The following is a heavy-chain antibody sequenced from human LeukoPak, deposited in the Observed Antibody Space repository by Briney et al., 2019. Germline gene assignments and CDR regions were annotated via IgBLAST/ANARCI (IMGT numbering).Heavy chain of an antibody. CDR3: ARGRSGSYFLGYYYGMDV. Sequence: GASVKVSCKASGYTFISYAMHWVRQAPGQGLEWMGIINPSGGSTSYAQKFQGRVTMTRDTSTSTVYMELSSLRSEDTAVYYCARGRSGSYFLGYYYGMDVWGQGTTVTVSS. J-gene: IGHJ6*02. CDR1: GYTFISYA. D-gene: IGHD1-26*01. V-gene: IGHV1-46*01. CDR2: INPSGGST.